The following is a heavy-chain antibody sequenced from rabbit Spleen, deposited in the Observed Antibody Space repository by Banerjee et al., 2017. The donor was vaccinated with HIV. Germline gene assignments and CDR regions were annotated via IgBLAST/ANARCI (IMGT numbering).Heavy chain of an antibody. D-gene: IGHD8-1*01. CDR1: GFSFSSSHD. CDR2: IDIAGGNT. J-gene: IGHJ4*01. Sequence: QSLEESGGDLVKPGASPTLTCTASGFSFSSSHDTYWVRQAPGKGLEWIGCIDIAGGNTYYASWAKGRVTISKTSSTTVTLQMTSLTVADTATYFCARDAGRGDYIDGVFNLWGPGTLVTVS. V-gene: IGHV1S40*01. CDR3: ARDAGRGDYIDGVFNL.